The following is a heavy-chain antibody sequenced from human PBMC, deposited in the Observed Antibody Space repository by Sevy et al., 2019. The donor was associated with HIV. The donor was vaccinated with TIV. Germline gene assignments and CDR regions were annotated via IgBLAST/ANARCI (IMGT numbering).Heavy chain of an antibody. CDR3: ARSILAVAGSYGMDV. V-gene: IGHV3-30*03. CDR2: ISSYGNKA. D-gene: IGHD6-19*01. J-gene: IGHJ6*02. Sequence: GGSLRLSCAASGFNFSNYVLHWVRQAPGKGLEWVTFISSYGNKADYVDSVKGRFTISRDDSKNTLYLQMNSLRPEDTAVYYCARSILAVAGSYGMDVWGQGTTVTVSS. CDR1: GFNFSNYV.